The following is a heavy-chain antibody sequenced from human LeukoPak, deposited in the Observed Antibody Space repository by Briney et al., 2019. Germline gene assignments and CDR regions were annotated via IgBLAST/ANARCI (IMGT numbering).Heavy chain of an antibody. CDR3: ARDKSVYYDTSGSRFDY. D-gene: IGHD3-22*01. CDR1: GFTFSSYW. CDR2: IKQDGSEK. Sequence: GGSLRLSCAASGFTFSSYWMSWVRQAPGKGLEWVANIKQDGSEKYYVDSVKGRFTISRDSAKNSLYLQMNSLRAEDTAVYYCARDKSVYYDTSGSRFDYWGQGTLVTVS. V-gene: IGHV3-7*01. J-gene: IGHJ4*02.